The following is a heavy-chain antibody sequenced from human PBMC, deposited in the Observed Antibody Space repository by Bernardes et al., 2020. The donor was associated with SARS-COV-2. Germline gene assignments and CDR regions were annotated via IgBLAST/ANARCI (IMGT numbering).Heavy chain of an antibody. CDR2: ISPDGSGT. CDR1: GFTLSSYR. D-gene: IGHD3-3*01. J-gene: IGHJ4*02. CDR3: ASGVAGNYGLLDC. V-gene: IGHV3-74*01. Sequence: LKVSCASCGFTLSSYRMHWVRQAPGKGLVWVSRISPDGSGTYYADSVKGRFTISRDKAKNTLYLQMNSLRADDMAVYYCASGVAGNYGLLDCWGLGTLVTVSS.